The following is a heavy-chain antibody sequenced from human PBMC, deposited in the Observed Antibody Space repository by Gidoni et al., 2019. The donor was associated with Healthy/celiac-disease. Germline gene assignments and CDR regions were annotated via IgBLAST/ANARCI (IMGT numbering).Heavy chain of an antibody. J-gene: IGHJ6*02. V-gene: IGHV3-33*01. CDR3: ARDGAMVQGTYSYYYGMDV. CDR2: IWYDGSNK. D-gene: IGHD3-10*01. Sequence: QVQLVASGGGVVQPGRSLRLSCAASGFTFSSYGMHWVRQAPGKGLEWVAVIWYDGSNKYYADSVKGRFTISRDNSKNTLYLQMNSLRAEDTAVYYCARDGAMVQGTYSYYYGMDVWGQGTTVTVSS. CDR1: GFTFSSYG.